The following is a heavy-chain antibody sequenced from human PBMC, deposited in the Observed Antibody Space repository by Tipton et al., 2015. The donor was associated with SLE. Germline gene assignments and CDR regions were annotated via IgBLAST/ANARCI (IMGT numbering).Heavy chain of an antibody. CDR3: ARMNRGIYDAFDI. D-gene: IGHD1-14*01. CDR1: GGSISSNNYY. V-gene: IGHV4-39*01. CDR2: MLYSGNT. Sequence: LRLSCTVSGGSISSNNYYWGWVRLPPGKGLEWIGSMLYSGNTYYNPSLKSRVTISVDTSKNQFSLKLNSVTAADTALFYCARMNRGIYDAFDIWGLGTMVTVSS. J-gene: IGHJ3*02.